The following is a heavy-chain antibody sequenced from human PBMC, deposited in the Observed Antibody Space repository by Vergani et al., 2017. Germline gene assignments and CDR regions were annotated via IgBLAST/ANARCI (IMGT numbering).Heavy chain of an antibody. CDR2: IYHSGST. Sequence: QVQLQESGPGLVKPSETLSLTCAVSGYSISSGYYWGWIRQPPGKVLEWIGSIYHSGSTYYNPSLKSRVTISVDTSKNQFSLKLSSVTAADTAVYYCARQTYDSSGYFDYWGQGTLVTVSS. V-gene: IGHV4-38-2*01. CDR3: ARQTYDSSGYFDY. D-gene: IGHD3-22*01. J-gene: IGHJ4*02. CDR1: GYSISSGYY.